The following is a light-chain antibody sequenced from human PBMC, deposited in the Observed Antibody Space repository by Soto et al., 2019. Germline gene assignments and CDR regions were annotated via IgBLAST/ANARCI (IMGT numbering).Light chain of an antibody. CDR2: GAS. CDR1: QSISSY. CDR3: QHTYSIPFT. J-gene: IGKJ3*01. V-gene: IGKV1-39*01. Sequence: DIQMAQSPSSLSASVGDRVTITCRASQSISSYLNWYQQKPGKAHKLLMSGASSLQSGVPSRFSGSVSRTDFTLTITSLQPDDFTNYYCQHTYSIPFTFAPGTKVGIK.